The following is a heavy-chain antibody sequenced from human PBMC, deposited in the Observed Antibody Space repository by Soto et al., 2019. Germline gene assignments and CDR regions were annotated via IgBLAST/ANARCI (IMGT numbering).Heavy chain of an antibody. D-gene: IGHD3-3*01. V-gene: IGHV4-59*01. CDR3: ARAGMDFWSGYYTGSDY. J-gene: IGHJ4*02. Sequence: LSLTRTVSGGSISSYYWSWIRQPPGKGLEWIGYVYYSGSTNYNPSLKSRVTISVDTSKNQFSLRLSSVTAADTAVYYCARAGMDFWSGYYTGSDYWGQGTLVTVSS. CDR2: VYYSGST. CDR1: GGSISSYY.